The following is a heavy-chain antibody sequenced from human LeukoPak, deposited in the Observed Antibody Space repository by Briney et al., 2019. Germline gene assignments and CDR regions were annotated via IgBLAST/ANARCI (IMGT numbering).Heavy chain of an antibody. V-gene: IGHV4-59*01. CDR3: ARAPEVDGYNEGEFDY. CDR1: GGSISSYY. J-gene: IGHJ4*02. CDR2: IYYSGST. D-gene: IGHD5-24*01. Sequence: SETLSLTCTVSGGSISSYYWSWIRRPPGKGLEWIGYIYYSGSTNYNPSLKSRVTISVDTSKNQFSLKLSSVTAADTAVYYCARAPEVDGYNEGEFDYWGQGTLVTVSS.